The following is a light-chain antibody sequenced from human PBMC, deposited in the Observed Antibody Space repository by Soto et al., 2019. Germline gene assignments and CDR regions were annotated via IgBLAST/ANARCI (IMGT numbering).Light chain of an antibody. CDR1: SSNIGSNY. CDR3: AAWDDSLGGSWV. CDR2: AND. V-gene: IGLV1-47*02. Sequence: QSVLTQPPSASGTPGQRVIISCSGRSSNIGSNYVYWFQHLPGTAPKLLIYANDQRPSGVPDRFSGSNSGTSASLAISGLRSEDEADYYCAAWDDSLGGSWVFGGGTKLTVL. J-gene: IGLJ3*02.